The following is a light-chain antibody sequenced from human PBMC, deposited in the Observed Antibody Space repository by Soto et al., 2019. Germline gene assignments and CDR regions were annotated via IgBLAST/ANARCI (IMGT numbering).Light chain of an antibody. CDR1: QRISNY. J-gene: IGKJ5*01. CDR2: GAS. CDR3: QQGYTDPIT. V-gene: IGKV1-39*01. Sequence: DIQMIQSPSSLSASVGDRFTITCLAIQRISNYLNWYQQKPGKVPKLPIYGASSLQSGVPLRFSGSGSVTDFSLTISSLQPEDSEIYYCQQGYTDPITFGQGTRLETK.